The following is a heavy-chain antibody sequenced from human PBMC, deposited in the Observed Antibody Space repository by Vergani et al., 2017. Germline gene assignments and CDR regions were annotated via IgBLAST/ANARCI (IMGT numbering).Heavy chain of an antibody. CDR2: IYTSGST. V-gene: IGHV4-61*02. Sequence: QVQLQESGPGLVKPSQTLSLTCTVPGGSISSGSYYWSWSRQPAGEGMGWIGRIYTSGSTNYNPSRKSRVTISVATSKNQFSLKLSSVPAADTAVYYCARDTVPLVNFYYWGQGTLVTVSS. CDR3: ARDTVPLVNFYY. J-gene: IGHJ4*02. D-gene: IGHD4-23*01. CDR1: GGSISSGSYY.